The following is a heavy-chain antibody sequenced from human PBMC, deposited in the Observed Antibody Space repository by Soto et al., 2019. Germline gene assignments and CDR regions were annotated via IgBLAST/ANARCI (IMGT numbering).Heavy chain of an antibody. Sequence: GGSLRLSCAASGFTFSSSWMHWVRQAPGKGLEWVSGISSDGSSTYYADSVKGRFTISRDNSKNTLYLQMNSLRAEDTAVYYCAKDASGSYYSVDYWGQGTLVTVSS. J-gene: IGHJ4*02. CDR3: AKDASGSYYSVDY. V-gene: IGHV3-74*01. D-gene: IGHD1-26*01. CDR2: ISSDGSST. CDR1: GFTFSSSW.